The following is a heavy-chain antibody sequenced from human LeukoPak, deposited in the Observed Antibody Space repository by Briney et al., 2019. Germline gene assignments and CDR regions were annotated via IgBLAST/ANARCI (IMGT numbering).Heavy chain of an antibody. CDR2: IYPGDSDT. CDR1: GYSFTSYW. CDR3: ARFLGDSVVVAGENWFDP. J-gene: IGHJ5*02. V-gene: IGHV5-51*01. D-gene: IGHD2-2*01. Sequence: GESLKISCKGSGYSFTSYWIGWVRQMPGKSLEGMGIIYPGDSDTRYSPSFQGQVTISADKSISTAYLQWSSLKTSDTAMYYCARFLGDSVVVAGENWFDPWGQGTLVTVSS.